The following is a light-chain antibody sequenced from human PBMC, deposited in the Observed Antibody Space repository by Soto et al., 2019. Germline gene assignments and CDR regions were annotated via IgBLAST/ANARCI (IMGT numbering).Light chain of an antibody. J-gene: IGLJ2*01. CDR1: SSDIGAHKY. V-gene: IGLV2-14*01. CDR2: EVS. CDR3: SSYTSMKSVV. Sequence: QSALTQPASVSASPGQSITISCIGTSSDIGAHKYVTWYQHHPGKAPKVIIFEVSNRPSGISNRFSGSKSANTASLTIFGVQAEDEADYYCSSYTSMKSVVFGGGTKLTVL.